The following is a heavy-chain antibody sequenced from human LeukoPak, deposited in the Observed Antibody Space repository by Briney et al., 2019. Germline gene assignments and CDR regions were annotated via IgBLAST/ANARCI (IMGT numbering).Heavy chain of an antibody. CDR2: TSYSGSGDT. J-gene: IGHJ4*02. CDR3: AXXXXSSGXYYGCDS. V-gene: IGHV4-59*01. D-gene: IGHD3-22*01. CDR1: GGSLRSYY. Sequence: SETLSLTCTVSGGSLRSYYWSWIRQAPGKRLEWIGYTSYSGSGDTKYNPSLQSRVTFSLYTSRNQFSLNLNSVTAADTAVCYCAXXXXSSGXYYGCDSWGQGTLVTVS.